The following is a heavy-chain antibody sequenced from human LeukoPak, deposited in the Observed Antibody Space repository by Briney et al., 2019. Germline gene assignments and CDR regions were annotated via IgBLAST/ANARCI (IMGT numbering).Heavy chain of an antibody. CDR1: GYTFTTYY. D-gene: IGHD2-2*01. V-gene: IGHV1-46*01. J-gene: IGHJ3*01. CDR2: VNPSVGST. CDR3: ARDPSDVNALDL. Sequence: ASVKVSCKVSGYTFTTYYMRWVRQAPGQGLEWMGIVNPSVGSTTYAQGFQGRVTMSSDTSTSTLYMELSSLRSEDTAVYYCARDPSDVNALDLWGQGTMVTVSS.